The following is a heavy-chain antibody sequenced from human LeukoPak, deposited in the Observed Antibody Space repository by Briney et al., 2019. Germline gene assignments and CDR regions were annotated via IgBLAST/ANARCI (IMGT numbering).Heavy chain of an antibody. D-gene: IGHD1-26*01. CDR3: ARYSGSYDNY. Sequence: GGSLRLSCAASGFTFSSYSMNWVRQAPGQGLEWFSSISSSISYIYYADSVKGRFTISRDKAKNSLYLQMNSLRAEDTAVYYRARYSGSYDNYWGQGTLVTVSS. J-gene: IGHJ4*02. V-gene: IGHV3-21*01. CDR1: GFTFSSYS. CDR2: ISSSISYI.